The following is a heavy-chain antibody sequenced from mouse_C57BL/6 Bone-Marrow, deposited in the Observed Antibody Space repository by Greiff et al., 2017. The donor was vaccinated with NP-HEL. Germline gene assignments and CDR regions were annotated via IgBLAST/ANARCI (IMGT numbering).Heavy chain of an antibody. CDR2: IDPANGNT. CDR1: GFNIKNTY. D-gene: IGHD1-1*01. J-gene: IGHJ2*01. CDR3: ASLGYYGSSYEDDFDY. Sequence: EVKLVESVAELVRPGASVKLSCTASGFNIKNTYMHWVKQRPEQGLEWIGRIDPANGNTKYAPKFQGQATITADTSSDTAYLQLSSLTSGDTAIYYCASLGYYGSSYEDDFDYWGQGTTLTVSS. V-gene: IGHV14-3*01.